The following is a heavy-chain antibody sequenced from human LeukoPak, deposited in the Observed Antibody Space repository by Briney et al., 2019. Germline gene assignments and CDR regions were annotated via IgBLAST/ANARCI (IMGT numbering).Heavy chain of an antibody. V-gene: IGHV3-15*01. Sequence: GGSLRLSCAASGFTLSSYSMNWVRQAPGKGLEWVGRIKSKTDGGTTDYAAPVKGRFTISRDDSKNTLYLQMNSLKTEDTAVYYCTTDPHSSSFDYWGQGTLVTVSS. J-gene: IGHJ4*02. CDR2: IKSKTDGGTT. D-gene: IGHD6-13*01. CDR1: GFTLSSYS. CDR3: TTDPHSSSFDY.